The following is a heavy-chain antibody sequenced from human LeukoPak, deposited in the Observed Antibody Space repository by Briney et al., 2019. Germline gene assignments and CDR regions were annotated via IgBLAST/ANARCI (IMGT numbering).Heavy chain of an antibody. CDR1: GGSISSGDYY. CDR3: ARGQQLANYYYYYMDV. V-gene: IGHV4-30-2*06. CDR2: IYHSGST. D-gene: IGHD6-13*01. J-gene: IGHJ6*03. Sequence: SETLSLTCTVSGGSISSGDYYWSWIRQLPGKGLEWIGYIYHSGSTYYNPSLKSRVTISVDRSKNQFSLQLSSVTAADTAIYYCARGQQLANYYYYYMDVWGTGTTVTVSS.